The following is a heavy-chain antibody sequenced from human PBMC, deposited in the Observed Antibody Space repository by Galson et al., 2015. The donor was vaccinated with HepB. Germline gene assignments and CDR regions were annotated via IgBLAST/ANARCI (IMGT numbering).Heavy chain of an antibody. Sequence: SLRLSCAASGFTFSSYWMSWVRQAPGKGLEWVANIKQDGSEKYYVDSVKGRFTISRDNAKNSLYLQMNSLRAEDTAVYYCASGPAPAYSSGWTGAFDIWGQGTMVTVSS. CDR3: ASGPAPAYSSGWTGAFDI. CDR1: GFTFSSYW. V-gene: IGHV3-7*03. D-gene: IGHD6-19*01. J-gene: IGHJ3*02. CDR2: IKQDGSEK.